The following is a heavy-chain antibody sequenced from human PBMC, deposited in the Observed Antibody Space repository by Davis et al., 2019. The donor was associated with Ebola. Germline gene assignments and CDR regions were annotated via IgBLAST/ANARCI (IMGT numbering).Heavy chain of an antibody. D-gene: IGHD2-2*01. V-gene: IGHV3-7*01. CDR1: GFTFSSYW. J-gene: IGHJ5*02. CDR3: ARVRVYCSSTSCMGGWFDP. CDR2: IKQDGSEK. Sequence: GESLKISCAASGFTFSSYWMSWVRQAPGKGLEWVANIKQDGSEKYYVDSVKGRFTISRDNAKNSLYLQMNSLRAEDTAVYYCARVRVYCSSTSCMGGWFDPWGQGTLVTVSS.